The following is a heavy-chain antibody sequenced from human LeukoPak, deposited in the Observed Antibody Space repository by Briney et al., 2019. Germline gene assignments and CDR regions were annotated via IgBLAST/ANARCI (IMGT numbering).Heavy chain of an antibody. CDR3: STNYYGSGSYPRDAFDI. V-gene: IGHV3-21*01. D-gene: IGHD3-10*01. Sequence: PGGSLTLSCAASGFTCSSFSMNWDRPAQGKGLEWVSSISSSGSYIYYADSVKGPFTISRDNAKNSLYLQMNSLRAKNTAVYYCSTNYYGSGSYPRDAFDIWGQGTMVTVSS. CDR2: ISSSGSYI. CDR1: GFTCSSFS. J-gene: IGHJ3*02.